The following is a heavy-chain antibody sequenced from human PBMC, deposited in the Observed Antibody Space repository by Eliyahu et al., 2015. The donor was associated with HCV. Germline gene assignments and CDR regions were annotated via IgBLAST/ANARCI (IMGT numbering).Heavy chain of an antibody. CDR2: IYWDDDK. CDR3: AHRKRDSGSGRYLYFDY. CDR1: GFSLSTXGXG. V-gene: IGHV2-5*02. D-gene: IGHD3-10*01. J-gene: IGHJ4*02. Sequence: QITLKESGPTLVKPTQTLTLTCTFSGFSLSTXGXGVAWIRQPPGKALEWLALIYWDDDKRSSPSLKSRLTITKDTSKNQVVLRMANLDPVDTATYYCAHRKRDSGSGRYLYFDYWGQGTLVTVSA.